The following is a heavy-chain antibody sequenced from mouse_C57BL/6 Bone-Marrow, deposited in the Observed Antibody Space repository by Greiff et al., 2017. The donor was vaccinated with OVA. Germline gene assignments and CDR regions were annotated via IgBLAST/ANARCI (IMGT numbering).Heavy chain of an antibody. CDR1: GYTFTDYY. V-gene: IGHV1-76*01. Sequence: QVQLQQSGAELVRPGASVKLSCKASGYTFTDYYINWVKQRPGQGLEWIARIYPGSGNTYYNEKFKGKATLTAEKSSSTAYMQLSSLTSEDSAVYFCAREEDSSGYWGQGTTLTVSS. CDR3: AREEDSSGY. CDR2: IYPGSGNT. J-gene: IGHJ2*01. D-gene: IGHD3-2*02.